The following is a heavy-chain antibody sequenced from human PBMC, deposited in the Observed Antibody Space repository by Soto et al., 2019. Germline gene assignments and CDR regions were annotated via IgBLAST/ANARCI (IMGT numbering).Heavy chain of an antibody. V-gene: IGHV4-34*04. CDR2: INHRGTT. CDR3: ARGYPRSILSTSLTTSYWFDS. Sequence: QVQLQQWGTGLLKPSETLSLHCAVYGESLRGYYWSWIRQTPAMGLEWIGEINHRGTTNHASSPKTRALISIDTSKNQVSLRLNYVTAADTAVYYCARGYPRSILSTSLTTSYWFDSWGQGTLVTVSS. J-gene: IGHJ5*01. D-gene: IGHD2-21*01. CDR1: GESLRGYY.